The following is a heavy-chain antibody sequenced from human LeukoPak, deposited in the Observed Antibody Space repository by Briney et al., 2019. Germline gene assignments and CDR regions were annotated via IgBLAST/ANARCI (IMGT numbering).Heavy chain of an antibody. CDR2: IIPIFGTA. CDR1: GGTFSSYA. CDR3: GRAYEGNSSVYYSLGY. V-gene: IGHV1-69*13. J-gene: IGHJ4*02. D-gene: IGHD3-22*01. Sequence: ASVKVSCKASGGTFSSYAISWVRQAPGQGLEWMGGIIPIFGTANYAQKFQGRVTITADESTSTAYMELSSLRSEDTAVYYCGRAYEGNSSVYYSLGYWGQETLVTVPS.